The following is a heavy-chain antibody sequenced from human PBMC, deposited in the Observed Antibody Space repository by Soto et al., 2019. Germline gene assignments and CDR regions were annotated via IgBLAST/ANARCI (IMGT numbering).Heavy chain of an antibody. J-gene: IGHJ6*02. CDR1: GGSFSGYY. V-gene: IGHV4-34*01. D-gene: IGHD6-13*01. CDR2: INHSGST. CDR3: ARGLAAAFLNNYYYYGMDV. Sequence: SETLSLTCAVYGGSFSGYYWSWVGQPPGKGLEWIGEINHSGSTNYNPSLKSRVTISVGTSKNQFPLKLSSVTAADTAVYYCARGLAAAFLNNYYYYGMDVWGQGTTVTVSS.